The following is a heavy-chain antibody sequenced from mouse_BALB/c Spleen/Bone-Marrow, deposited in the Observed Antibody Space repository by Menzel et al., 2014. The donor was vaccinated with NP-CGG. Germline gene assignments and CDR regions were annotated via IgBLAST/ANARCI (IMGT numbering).Heavy chain of an antibody. V-gene: IGHV14-3*02. CDR1: GFNIKDTY. CDR2: IDPANGNT. Sequence: EVQLQQSGAELVKPGASVKLSCTASGFNIKDTYMHWVKQRPEQGLEWIGRIDPANGNTKYDPKFQGKATITADTSSSTAYMQLSSLTSEDSAVYYCTIYYRSFAYWGQGTLVTVSA. D-gene: IGHD2-14*01. CDR3: TIYYRSFAY. J-gene: IGHJ3*01.